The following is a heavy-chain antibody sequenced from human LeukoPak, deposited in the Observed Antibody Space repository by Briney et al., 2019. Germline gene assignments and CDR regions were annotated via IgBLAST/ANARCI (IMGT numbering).Heavy chain of an antibody. CDR1: GGSISSYY. J-gene: IGHJ6*02. CDR3: ARDGDSTNYYYYGMDV. Sequence: PSETLSLTCTVSGGSISSYYWSWIRQPAGKGLEWIGRIYTSGSTNYNPSLKSRVTMSVDTSKNQSSLKLSSVTAADTAVYYCARDGDSTNYYYYGMDVWGQGTTVTVSS. V-gene: IGHV4-4*07. CDR2: IYTSGST. D-gene: IGHD4-17*01.